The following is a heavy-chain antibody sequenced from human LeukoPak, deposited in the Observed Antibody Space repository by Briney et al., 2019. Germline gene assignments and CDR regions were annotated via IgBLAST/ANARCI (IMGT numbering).Heavy chain of an antibody. CDR2: ISAYNGNT. D-gene: IGHD6-19*01. Sequence: GASVNVSCKASGYTFTMNGISWVRQAPGQGLEWMGWISAYNGNTNYAQKLQGRVTMTTDTSTSTAYMELRSLRSDDTAVYYCARADSSGWYRGDYWGQGTLVTVSS. V-gene: IGHV1-18*01. J-gene: IGHJ4*02. CDR3: ARADSSGWYRGDY. CDR1: GYTFTMNG.